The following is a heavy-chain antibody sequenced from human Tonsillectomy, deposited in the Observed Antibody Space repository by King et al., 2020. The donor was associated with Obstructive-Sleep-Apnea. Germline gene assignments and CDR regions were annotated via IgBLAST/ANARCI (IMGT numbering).Heavy chain of an antibody. CDR2: ISGSGAST. J-gene: IGHJ6*02. D-gene: IGHD2-2*01. CDR1: GFTFSKYA. Sequence: VQLVESGGGLVQPGGSLRLSCAASGFTFSKYAMTWVRQAPGEGLEWVSAISGSGASTYYADSVKGRFTTSRDNSRTTLHLQMNSLRAEDTAVYYCAKEEGSTRYDYYYYYGMDVWGQGTTVTVSS. V-gene: IGHV3-23*04. CDR3: AKEEGSTRYDYYYYYGMDV.